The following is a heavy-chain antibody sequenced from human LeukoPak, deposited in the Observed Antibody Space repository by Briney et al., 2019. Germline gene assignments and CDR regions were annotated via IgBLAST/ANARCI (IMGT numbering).Heavy chain of an antibody. D-gene: IGHD3-22*01. CDR3: AHSGSYYYDSSGYFDAFDI. V-gene: IGHV2-5*02. CDR1: GFSLSTSGVG. J-gene: IGHJ3*02. Sequence: SGPTLVNPTQTLTLTCTFSGFSLSTSGVGVGWIRQPPGKALEWLALIYWDDDKRYSPSLKSRLTITKDTSKNQVALTMTNMDPVDTATYYCAHSGSYYYDSSGYFDAFDIWGQGTMVTVSS. CDR2: IYWDDDK.